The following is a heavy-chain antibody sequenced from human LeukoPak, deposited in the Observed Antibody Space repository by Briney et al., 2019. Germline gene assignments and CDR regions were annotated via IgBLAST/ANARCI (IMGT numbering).Heavy chain of an antibody. V-gene: IGHV1-18*01. D-gene: IGHD3-10*01. J-gene: IGHJ5*02. CDR3: ARSEDNYYGSGSYYP. CDR2: ISAYNGNT. CDR1: GYTFTSYG. Sequence: ASVKVSCKASGYTFTSYGISWVRQAPGQGLEWMGWISAYNGNTNYAQKLQGRVTMTTDTSTSTAYMELRSLRSDDTAVYYCARSEDNYYGSGSYYPWGQGTLVTVSS.